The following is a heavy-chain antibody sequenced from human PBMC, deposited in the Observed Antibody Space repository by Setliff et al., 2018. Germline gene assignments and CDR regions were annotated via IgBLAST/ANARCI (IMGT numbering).Heavy chain of an antibody. Sequence: PSETLSLTCAVYGGSFSGYYWSWIRQPPGKGLEWIGEINHSGSTNYNPSLKSRVTISVDTSKNQFSLKLSSVTAADTAVYYCARGRPYDYVWGSYRRNAFDIWGQGTMVTVSS. CDR1: GGSFSGYY. CDR2: INHSGST. CDR3: ARGRPYDYVWGSYRRNAFDI. V-gene: IGHV4-34*01. D-gene: IGHD3-16*02. J-gene: IGHJ3*02.